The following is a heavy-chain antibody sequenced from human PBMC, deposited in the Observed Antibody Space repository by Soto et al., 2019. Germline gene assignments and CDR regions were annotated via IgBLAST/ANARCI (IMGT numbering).Heavy chain of an antibody. V-gene: IGHV1-2*02. D-gene: IGHD5-12*01. CDR3: ARDRPPEWLRFNFDY. CDR1: GYTFTGYY. CDR2: INPNSGGT. J-gene: IGHJ4*02. Sequence: ASVKVSCKASGYTFTGYYMHWVRQAPGQGLEWMGWINPNSGGTNYAQKFQGRVTMTRDTSISTAYMELSRLRSDDTAVYYCARDRPPEWLRFNFDYWGQGTLVTVSS.